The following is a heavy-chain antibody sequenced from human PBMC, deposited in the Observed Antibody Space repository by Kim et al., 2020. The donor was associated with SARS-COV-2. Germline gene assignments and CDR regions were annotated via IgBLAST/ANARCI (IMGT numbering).Heavy chain of an antibody. CDR3: AKDSEETCPFDP. Sequence: SYADSVKGRFTISRDNSKNTLYLQMNSLRAEDTAVYYCAKDSEETCPFDPWGQGTLVTVSS. J-gene: IGHJ5*02. V-gene: IGHV3-23*01.